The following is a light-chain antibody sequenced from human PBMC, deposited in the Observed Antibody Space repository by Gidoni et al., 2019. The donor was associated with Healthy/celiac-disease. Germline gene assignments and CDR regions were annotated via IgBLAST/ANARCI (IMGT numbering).Light chain of an antibody. CDR2: KAS. CDR3: QQYNSYWAT. J-gene: IGKJ2*01. CDR1: QSISSW. Sequence: DIQMTPSPSTLSPSVGDRVTITCRASQSISSWLAWYQQKPGKAPKLLIYKASSLESGVPSRFSGSGSGTEFTLTISSLQPDDFATYYCQQYNSYWATFGQXTKLEIK. V-gene: IGKV1-5*03.